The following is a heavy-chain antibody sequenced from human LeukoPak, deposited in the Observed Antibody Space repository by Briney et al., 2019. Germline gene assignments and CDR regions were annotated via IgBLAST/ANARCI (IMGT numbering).Heavy chain of an antibody. D-gene: IGHD2-2*01. J-gene: IGHJ4*02. V-gene: IGHV4-4*02. CDR1: GGSISSSNW. CDR2: IYHSGST. Sequence: PSGTLSLTCAVSGGSISSSNWWSWVRQPPGKGLEWIGEIYHSGSTNYNPSLKSRVTISVDKSKNQFSLKLSSVTAADTAVYYCARQEYCSSTSCYHFDYWGQGTLVTVSS. CDR3: ARQEYCSSTSCYHFDY.